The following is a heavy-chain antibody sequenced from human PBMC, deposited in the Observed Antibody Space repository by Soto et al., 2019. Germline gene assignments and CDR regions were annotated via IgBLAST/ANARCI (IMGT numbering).Heavy chain of an antibody. Sequence: GGSLRLSCAASGFTFSSYSMNWVRQAPGKGLEWVSSISSSSSYIYYADSVKGRFTISRDNAKNSLYLQMNSLRAEDTAVYYCARLKYKMVAIDYWGQATLVNGSS. J-gene: IGHJ4*02. V-gene: IGHV3-21*01. D-gene: IGHD2-15*01. CDR1: GFTFSSYS. CDR2: ISSSSSYI. CDR3: ARLKYKMVAIDY.